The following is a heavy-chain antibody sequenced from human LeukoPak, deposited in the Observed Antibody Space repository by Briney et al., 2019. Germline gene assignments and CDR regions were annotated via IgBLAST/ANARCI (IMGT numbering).Heavy chain of an antibody. J-gene: IGHJ4*02. CDR3: AKRPIVAASGPYCFDY. Sequence: GGSLRLSCEASGFTFIRYAMNWVRQAPGKRLEWVSVISGNGGATYYADSVKGRFAISRDNAKNTLYLQMDSLRAEDRAGYYCAKRPIVAASGPYCFDYWGQGTLVAVSS. D-gene: IGHD2-15*01. V-gene: IGHV3-23*01. CDR2: ISGNGGAT. CDR1: GFTFIRYA.